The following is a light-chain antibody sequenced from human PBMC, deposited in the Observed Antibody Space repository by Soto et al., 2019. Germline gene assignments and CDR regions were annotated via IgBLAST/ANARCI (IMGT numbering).Light chain of an antibody. V-gene: IGLV2-14*03. J-gene: IGLJ2*01. Sequence: QSVLTQPASVSGSPGQSITISCTGTRSDVGGYRYVSWYQQHPGKAPKLIIYEVDNRPSGVSDRFSGSKSGNTASLTISGLQAGDEADYYCSSYASNTNLVFGGGTKVTVL. CDR3: SSYASNTNLV. CDR1: RSDVGGYRY. CDR2: EVD.